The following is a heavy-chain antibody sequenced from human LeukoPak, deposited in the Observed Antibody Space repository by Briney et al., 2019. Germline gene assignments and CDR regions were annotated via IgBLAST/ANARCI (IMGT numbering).Heavy chain of an antibody. CDR2: IYYSGST. Sequence: SETLSLTCTVSGGSISSSSYYWGWIRQPPGKGLEWIGSIYYSGSTYYNPSLKSRVTISVDTSKNQFSLKLSSVTAADTAVYYCARSDIVATIRGGTFDYWGQGTLVTVSS. V-gene: IGHV4-39*01. D-gene: IGHD5-12*01. J-gene: IGHJ4*02. CDR1: GGSISSSSYY. CDR3: ARSDIVATIRGGTFDY.